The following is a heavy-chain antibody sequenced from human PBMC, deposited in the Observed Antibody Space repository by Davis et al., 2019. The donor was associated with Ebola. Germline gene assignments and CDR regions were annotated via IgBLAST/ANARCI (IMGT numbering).Heavy chain of an antibody. Sequence: GESLKISCAASGFTFSDHYFTWIRQTPDKGLEWVSWIDKSGSMIYYADSVKGRFTISRDNAKNSLYLQMSSLRAEDTALYYCARGNYGLDVWGQGTTVTVSS. CDR2: IDKSGSMI. V-gene: IGHV3-11*01. CDR3: ARGNYGLDV. J-gene: IGHJ6*02. CDR1: GFTFSDHY. D-gene: IGHD3-10*01.